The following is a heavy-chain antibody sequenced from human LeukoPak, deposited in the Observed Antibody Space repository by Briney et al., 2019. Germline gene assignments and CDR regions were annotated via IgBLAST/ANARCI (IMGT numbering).Heavy chain of an antibody. D-gene: IGHD6-13*01. CDR2: MYYSGST. Sequence: SETLSLTCTVSGGPISSGGYYWSWIRQHPGGGLRWIGYMYYSGSTYYNPSLKSRLTISVDTSKNQFSLKLSSVTAADTAVYYCARRIAAAGTRWFDPWGQGTLVTVSS. V-gene: IGHV4-31*03. CDR1: GGPISSGGYY. CDR3: ARRIAAAGTRWFDP. J-gene: IGHJ5*02.